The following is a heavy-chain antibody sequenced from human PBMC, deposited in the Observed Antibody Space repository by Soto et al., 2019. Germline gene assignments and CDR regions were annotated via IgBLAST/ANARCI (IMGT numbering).Heavy chain of an antibody. CDR3: AKDGAGPSSSWYGGPFDY. Sequence: PGGSLRLSCAASGFTFSSYGMHWVRQAPGKGLEWAAVISYDGSNKYYADSVKGRFTISRDNSKNTLYLQMNSLRAEDTAVYYCAKDGAGPSSSWYGGPFDYWGQGTLVTVSS. V-gene: IGHV3-30*18. CDR1: GFTFSSYG. J-gene: IGHJ4*02. D-gene: IGHD6-13*01. CDR2: ISYDGSNK.